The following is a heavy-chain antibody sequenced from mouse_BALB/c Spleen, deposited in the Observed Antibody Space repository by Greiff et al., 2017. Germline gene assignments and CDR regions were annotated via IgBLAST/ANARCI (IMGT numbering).Heavy chain of an antibody. J-gene: IGHJ2*01. CDR1: GYAFSSSW. CDR3: ARSGGPYFDY. CDR2: IYPGDGDT. V-gene: IGHV1-82*01. D-gene: IGHD1-1*02. Sequence: QVQLQQSGPELVKPGASVKISCKASGYAFSSSWMNWVKQRPGQGLEWIGRIYPGDGDTNYNGKFKGKATLTADKSSSTAYMQLSSLTSVDSAVYFCARSGGPYFDYWGQGTTLTVSS.